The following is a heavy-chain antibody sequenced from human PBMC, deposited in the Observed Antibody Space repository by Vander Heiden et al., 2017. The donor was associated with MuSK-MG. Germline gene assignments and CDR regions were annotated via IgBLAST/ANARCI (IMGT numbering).Heavy chain of an antibody. Sequence: GGSISSSSYYWGWIRQPPGKGLEWIGSIYYSGSTYYNPSLKSRVTISVDTSKNQFSLKLSSVTAADTAVYYCARRYYGSGSYYLYYYYGMDGWGQGTTVTVSS. V-gene: IGHV4-39*01. J-gene: IGHJ6*02. CDR1: GGSISSSSYY. CDR2: IYYSGST. CDR3: ARRYYGSGSYYLYYYYGMDG. D-gene: IGHD3-10*01.